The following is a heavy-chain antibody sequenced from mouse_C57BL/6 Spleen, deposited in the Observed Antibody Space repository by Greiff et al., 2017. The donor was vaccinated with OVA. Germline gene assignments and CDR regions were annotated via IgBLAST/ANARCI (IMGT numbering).Heavy chain of an antibody. D-gene: IGHD3-3*01. Sequence: EVKLEESGGGLVKPGGSLKLSCAASGFTFSDYGMHWVRQAPEKGLEWVAYISSGSSTIYYADTVKGRFTISRDNAKNTLFLQMTSLRSEDTAMYYCARGGRQYYFDYWGQGTTLTVSS. CDR2: ISSGSSTI. CDR1: GFTFSDYG. J-gene: IGHJ2*01. V-gene: IGHV5-17*01. CDR3: ARGGRQYYFDY.